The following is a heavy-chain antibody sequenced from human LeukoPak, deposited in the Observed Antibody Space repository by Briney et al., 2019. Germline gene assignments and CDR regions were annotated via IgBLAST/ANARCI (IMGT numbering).Heavy chain of an antibody. D-gene: IGHD3-9*01. CDR1: GFRFSDYW. J-gene: IGHJ4*02. CDR3: AKDEYYDILTGYPDY. V-gene: IGHV3-9*01. Sequence: GGSLRLSCVGSGFRFSDYWMTWVRQAPGKGLEWVSGISWNSGSIGYADSVKGRFTISRDNAKNSLYLQMNSLRAEDTALYYCAKDEYYDILTGYPDYWGQGTLVTVSS. CDR2: ISWNSGSI.